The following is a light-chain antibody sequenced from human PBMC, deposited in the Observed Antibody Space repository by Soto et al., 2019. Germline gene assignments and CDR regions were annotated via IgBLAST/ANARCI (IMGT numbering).Light chain of an antibody. CDR3: KQYDNHPLT. Sequence: DIPMTQSPSSLSASVGDRVTITCQASQDISNYLNWYQQKPGNAPKLLIYDASNLETGVPSMFSGSGSGTNFTFTISSLQPEDIATDYCKQYDNHPLTFGPGNQVAIK. CDR2: DAS. J-gene: IGKJ3*01. V-gene: IGKV1-33*01. CDR1: QDISNY.